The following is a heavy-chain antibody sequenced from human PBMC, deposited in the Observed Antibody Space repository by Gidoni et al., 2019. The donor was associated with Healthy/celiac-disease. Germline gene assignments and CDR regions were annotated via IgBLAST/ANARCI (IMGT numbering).Heavy chain of an antibody. J-gene: IGHJ6*02. CDR3: ARVSIAAASGAGMDV. V-gene: IGHV3-11*05. CDR1: GFTFSHYY. D-gene: IGHD6-13*01. Sequence: QVQLVESGGGLVKPGGSLRLSCAASGFTFSHYYMSWIRQAPGKGLEWVSYISSSSSYTNYADSVKGRFTISRDNAKNSLYLQMNSLRAEDTAVYYCARVSIAAASGAGMDVWGQGTTVTVSS. CDR2: ISSSSSYT.